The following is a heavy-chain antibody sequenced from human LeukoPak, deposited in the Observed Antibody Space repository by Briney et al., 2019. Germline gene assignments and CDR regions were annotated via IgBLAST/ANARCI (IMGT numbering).Heavy chain of an antibody. J-gene: IGHJ4*02. CDR3: AKGGEQKTLRWAMDS. Sequence: GGSLGPSCAASGFTFSSYGMHWVRQAPGKGLEGVALISYDGGIKYYGDSVRGRFTPSRDNSQNTVFLEMNNLRPEDTAVYYCAKGGEQKTLRWAMDSWGQGTLVTVSS. V-gene: IGHV3-30*18. CDR2: ISYDGGIK. CDR1: GFTFSSYG. D-gene: IGHD4-23*01.